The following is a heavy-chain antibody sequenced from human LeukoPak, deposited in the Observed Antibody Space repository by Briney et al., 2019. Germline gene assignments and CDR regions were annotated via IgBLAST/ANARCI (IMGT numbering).Heavy chain of an antibody. CDR3: ARDGNSSGWYALYYRDV. CDR2: IYTSGST. CDR1: GGSISSGSYY. D-gene: IGHD6-19*01. Sequence: SETLSLTCTVSGGSISSGSYYWSWIRQPAGKGLEWIGRIYTSGSTNYNPSLKSRVTISVGTSKNQFSLKLSSVTAADTAVYYCARDGNSSGWYALYYRDVWGKGTTVTVSS. V-gene: IGHV4-61*02. J-gene: IGHJ6*03.